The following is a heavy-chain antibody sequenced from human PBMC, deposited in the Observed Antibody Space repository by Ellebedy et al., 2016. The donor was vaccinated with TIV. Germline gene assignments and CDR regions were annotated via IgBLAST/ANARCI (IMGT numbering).Heavy chain of an antibody. D-gene: IGHD3-10*01. CDR3: ARDKGDKSLARGVIDAFDI. CDR2: MNPNSGNK. CDR1: GYSFTSYD. V-gene: IGHV1-8*01. Sequence: ASVKVSXKASGYSFTSYDINWARQATGQGLEWMGWMNPNSGNKGYTQKFQGRVTMTRKKSTGTVYMELSSLRSEDTALYFCARDKGDKSLARGVIDAFDIWGLGTLVTVSS. J-gene: IGHJ3*02.